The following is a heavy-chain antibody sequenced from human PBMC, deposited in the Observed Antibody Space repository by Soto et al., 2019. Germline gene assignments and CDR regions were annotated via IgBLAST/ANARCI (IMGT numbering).Heavy chain of an antibody. CDR1: GGSFRGYY. D-gene: IGHD6-19*01. CDR3: ERGEITTLGSVDV. Sequence: SETLSLTWTVSGGSFRGYYWGWVRHPPGKGLEWIGEINHSGSSNYHPSLKSRVTISVATSKNQFSLTVNSVNPADTAVYYCERGEITTLGSVDVWGQRTTVTVSS. CDR2: INHSGSS. V-gene: IGHV4-34*01. J-gene: IGHJ6*02.